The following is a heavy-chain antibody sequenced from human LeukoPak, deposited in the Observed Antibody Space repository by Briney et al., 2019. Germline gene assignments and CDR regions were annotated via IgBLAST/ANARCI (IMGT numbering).Heavy chain of an antibody. CDR3: AKGPEVRGVIVILKTGEKGALDY. Sequence: PGGSLRLSCAASGFTFSSYEMNWVRQAPGKGLEWVPYISSSGSTIYYADSVKGRFTISRDNSKNTLYLQMSSLRAEDTAVYYCAKGPEVRGVIVILKTGEKGALDYWGQGTLVTVSS. V-gene: IGHV3-48*03. CDR1: GFTFSSYE. J-gene: IGHJ4*02. D-gene: IGHD3-10*01. CDR2: ISSSGSTI.